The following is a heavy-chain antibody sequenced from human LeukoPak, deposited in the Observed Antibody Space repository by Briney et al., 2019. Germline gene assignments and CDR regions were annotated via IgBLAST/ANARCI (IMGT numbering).Heavy chain of an antibody. Sequence: PGGSLRLSCAASGFDFSNYPMSWVRQAPGKGLEWVSAISDSGANTNYVDSVKGRFTISRDNSKNTVSLQMSSLRTEDTAIYYCAKCSIYFGSGTYFDAWAQGILVTVSS. CDR1: GFDFSNYP. CDR3: AKCSIYFGSGTYFDA. D-gene: IGHD3-10*01. V-gene: IGHV3-23*01. CDR2: ISDSGANT. J-gene: IGHJ4*02.